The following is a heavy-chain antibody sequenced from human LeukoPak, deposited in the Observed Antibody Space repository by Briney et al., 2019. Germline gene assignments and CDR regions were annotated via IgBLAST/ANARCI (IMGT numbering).Heavy chain of an antibody. CDR1: GYTFNNFG. J-gene: IGHJ4*02. CDR2: ISIGDGRT. Sequence: ASVKVSRKTSGYTFNNFGITWVRQAPGQGLEWMGWISIGDGRTHYGRKFQDRVSMTREMSSNTAFLELSSLRSDDTAFYFCSRSYYSSSWYYFDHWGQGTLVTVSS. CDR3: SRSYYSSSWYYFDH. V-gene: IGHV1-18*01. D-gene: IGHD2-15*01.